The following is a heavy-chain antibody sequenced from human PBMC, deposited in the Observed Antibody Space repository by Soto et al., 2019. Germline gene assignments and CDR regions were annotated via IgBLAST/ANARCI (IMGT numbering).Heavy chain of an antibody. CDR2: IKTRIDSATT. CDR1: GASFTNAW. V-gene: IGHV3-15*01. Sequence: VHLVESGGGVVQPGMSLRLSCAASGASFTNAWMNWVRQAPGKGLEWVGRIKTRIDSATTDYAAPVKGRFTISRDDSKNTLYLQMDSLKTEDTAVYYCTTEDPSWLRGLEYWGQGTLVTVSS. D-gene: IGHD5-12*01. CDR3: TTEDPSWLRGLEY. J-gene: IGHJ4*02.